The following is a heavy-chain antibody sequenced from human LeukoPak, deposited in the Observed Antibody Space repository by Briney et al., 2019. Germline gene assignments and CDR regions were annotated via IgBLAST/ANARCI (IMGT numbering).Heavy chain of an antibody. CDR1: GYTFTSYY. V-gene: IGHV1-46*01. D-gene: IGHD6-13*01. CDR3: ATAPLYSSSWYFRGYFDD. Sequence: GASVKVSCKASGYTFTSYYMHWVRQAPGQGLEWMGIINPSGGSTSYAQKFQGRVTMTRDTSTSTVYMELSSLRAEDTAVYYCATAPLYSSSWYFRGYFDDWGQGTLVTVSS. CDR2: INPSGGST. J-gene: IGHJ4*02.